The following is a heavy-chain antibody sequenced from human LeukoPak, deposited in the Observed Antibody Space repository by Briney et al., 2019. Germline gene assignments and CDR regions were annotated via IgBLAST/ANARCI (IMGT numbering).Heavy chain of an antibody. J-gene: IGHJ4*02. CDR1: GGTFSSYA. V-gene: IGHV1-46*01. CDR3: ARGPSSGWHYFDY. CDR2: IHPSGGST. D-gene: IGHD3-22*01. Sequence: ASVKVSCKASGGTFSSYAISWVRQAPGQGLEWMGIIHPSGGSTSYAQKFQGRVTMTRDTSTSTVYMELSSLRSEDTALYYCARGPSSGWHYFDYWGLGTLVTVSS.